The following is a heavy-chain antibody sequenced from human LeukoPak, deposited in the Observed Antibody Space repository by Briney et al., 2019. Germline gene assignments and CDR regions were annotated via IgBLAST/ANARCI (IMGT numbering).Heavy chain of an antibody. CDR1: GYTFTDYY. CDR2: INPNSGDT. J-gene: IGHJ4*02. CDR3: ARGGMDSSGYAPFDY. V-gene: IGHV1-2*02. D-gene: IGHD6-19*01. Sequence: ASVKVSCKASGYTFTDYYMHWVRQAPGQGFEWLGWINPNSGDTNYPEKFRGRVTETCDTSITTAYMELSSLRSEDTAVYYCARGGMDSSGYAPFDYWGQGTLVTVSS.